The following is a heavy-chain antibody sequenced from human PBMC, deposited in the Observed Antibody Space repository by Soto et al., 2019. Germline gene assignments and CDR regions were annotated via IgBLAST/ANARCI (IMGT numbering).Heavy chain of an antibody. V-gene: IGHV5-51*01. CDR2: IYPDDSDT. CDR1: GYTFPNYW. Sequence: PGESLKISCKGSGYTFPNYWIGWVRQLPGKGLEWMGFIYPDDSDTKYSPSFQGQVTISADKSISTAYLQWSSLKASDTAMYYCARRSRGQSSGYYLNSFDIWGQGTMVTVSS. CDR3: ARRSRGQSSGYYLNSFDI. D-gene: IGHD3-22*01. J-gene: IGHJ3*02.